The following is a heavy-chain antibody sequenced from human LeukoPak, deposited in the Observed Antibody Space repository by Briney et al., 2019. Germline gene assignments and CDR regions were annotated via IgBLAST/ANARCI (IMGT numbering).Heavy chain of an antibody. CDR1: GSRFTSYW. D-gene: IGHD6-19*01. Sequence: GGPLQIPVQGPGSRFTSYWSGGARQLPGKGREGMGIIYPADSDTRYRPSFPGQVTISADTSISTAYLQWSSLKASDTAMYYCARSSTAVAGPPDYWGQGTLVTVSS. J-gene: IGHJ4*02. V-gene: IGHV5-51*01. CDR3: ARSSTAVAGPPDY. CDR2: IYPADSDT.